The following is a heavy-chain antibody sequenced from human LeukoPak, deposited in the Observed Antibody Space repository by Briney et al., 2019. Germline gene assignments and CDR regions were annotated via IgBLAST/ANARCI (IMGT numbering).Heavy chain of an antibody. V-gene: IGHV3-23*01. CDR1: GFTFSIYA. D-gene: IGHD2-2*01. CDR2: ISGSGGST. Sequence: ERSLRLSCAASGFTFSIYAMHWVRQAPGKGLEWVSAISGSGGSTYYADSVKGRFTISRDNSKNTLYLQMNSLRAEDTAVYYCAKRGKNTPAARYYYYYGMDVWGQGTTVTVSS. CDR3: AKRGKNTPAARYYYYYGMDV. J-gene: IGHJ6*02.